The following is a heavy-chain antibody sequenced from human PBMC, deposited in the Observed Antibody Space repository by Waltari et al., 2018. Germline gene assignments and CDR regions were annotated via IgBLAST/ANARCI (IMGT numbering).Heavy chain of an antibody. CDR2: IYHSGST. J-gene: IGHJ3*02. CDR1: GYSISSGYY. D-gene: IGHD2-21*01. CDR3: ARLSIDDAFDI. V-gene: IGHV4-38-2*01. Sequence: QVQLQESGPGLVKPSETLSLTCAVSGYSISSGYYWGWIRQPPGKGLEWIGSIYHSGSTYYNPSLKSRVTISVDTSKNQFSLKLSSVTAADTAVYYCARLSIDDAFDIWGQGTMVTVSS.